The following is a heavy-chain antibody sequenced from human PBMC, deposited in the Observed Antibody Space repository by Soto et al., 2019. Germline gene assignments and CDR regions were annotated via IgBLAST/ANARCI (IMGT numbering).Heavy chain of an antibody. D-gene: IGHD3-9*01. J-gene: IGHJ3*02. Sequence: QVHLVQSGAEVKKPGASVQVSCKASGLTFPSDDSIWVRQTSGQGLEWMGWMNPSGTNTGYTQKFQGRTTFSWNTPTSTAYMELTSLRSEDTAVYYCARYRTIAPLAFDIWGQGTMVTVSS. V-gene: IGHV1-8*01. CDR1: GLTFPSDD. CDR3: ARYRTIAPLAFDI. CDR2: MNPSGTNT.